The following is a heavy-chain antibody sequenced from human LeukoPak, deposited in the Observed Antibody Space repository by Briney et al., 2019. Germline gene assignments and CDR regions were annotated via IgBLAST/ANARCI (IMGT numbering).Heavy chain of an antibody. CDR2: INHSGST. CDR1: GGSFSGYY. Sequence: SSETLSLTCAVYGGSFSGYYWSWIRQPPGKGLGWIGEINHSGSTNYNPSLKSRVTISVDTSKNQFSLKLSSVTAADTAVYYCARDLHYDILTGTYYGMDVWGKGTTVTVSS. J-gene: IGHJ6*04. CDR3: ARDLHYDILTGTYYGMDV. V-gene: IGHV4-34*01. D-gene: IGHD3-9*01.